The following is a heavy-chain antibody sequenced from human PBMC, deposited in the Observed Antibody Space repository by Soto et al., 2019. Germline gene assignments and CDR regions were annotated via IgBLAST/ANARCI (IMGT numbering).Heavy chain of an antibody. CDR2: INPSGGST. J-gene: IGHJ4*02. CDR1: GYTFTSYY. V-gene: IGHV1-46*01. Sequence: ASVKVSCKASGYTFTSYYMHWVRQAPGQGLEWMGIINPSGGSTSYAQKFQGRVTMTRDTSTSTVYMEQSSLTPDDTAVYYGAREADGTRAFDEWGEGTLVTVCS. CDR3: AREADGTRAFDE. D-gene: IGHD1-1*01.